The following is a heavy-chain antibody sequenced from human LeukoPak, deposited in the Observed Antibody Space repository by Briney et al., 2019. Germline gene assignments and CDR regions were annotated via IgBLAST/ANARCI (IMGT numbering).Heavy chain of an antibody. D-gene: IGHD5-12*01. CDR1: GFSFSNYS. V-gene: IGHV3-21*01. CDR2: ISSLGTHK. CDR3: ARIFLTYSGYDLNFFDS. Sequence: GSLRLSCAASGFSFSNYSMTWVRQAPGKGLEWVSSISSLGTHKYYADSMKGRFTIARDNANNSLVLQMNSLRGEDSAGYYCARIFLTYSGYDLNFFDSWGQGALVTVSS. J-gene: IGHJ4*02.